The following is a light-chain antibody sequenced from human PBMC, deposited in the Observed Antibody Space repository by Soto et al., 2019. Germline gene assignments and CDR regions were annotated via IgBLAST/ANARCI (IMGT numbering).Light chain of an antibody. CDR3: SSYAGSMTLV. CDR1: GSDVGSHNL. CDR2: QVT. J-gene: IGLJ3*02. V-gene: IGLV2-23*02. Sequence: QSALTQPASVSGSPGQSITISCTGNGSDVGSHNLVSWYQQHPGQVPKLLIYQVTSRPSGVSNRFSGSKSGNTASLTISGLQAEDEADYYCSSYAGSMTLVFGGGTKLTVL.